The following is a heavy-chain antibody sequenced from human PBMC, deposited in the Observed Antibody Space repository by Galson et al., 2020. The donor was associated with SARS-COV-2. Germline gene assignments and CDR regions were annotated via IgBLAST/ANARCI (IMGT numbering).Heavy chain of an antibody. Sequence: SETLSLTCTVYGGSISRYFWSWIRQSPEMGLEWMGHIYYTGITNYNPSLKGRVTISIDTSNYQFSRRLSSVTAADTAVYYCAGVTNYYDSRRFPKRWVDRWGQGTLVPVSA. CDR2: IYYTGIT. D-gene: IGHD3-22*01. V-gene: IGHV4-59*08. CDR3: AGVTNYYDSRRFPKRWVDR. CDR1: GGSISRYF. J-gene: IGHJ4*02.